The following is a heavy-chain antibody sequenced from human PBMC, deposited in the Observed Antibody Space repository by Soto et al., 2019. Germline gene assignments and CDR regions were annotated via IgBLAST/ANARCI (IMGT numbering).Heavy chain of an antibody. CDR3: ARDQDIVVVPAAIRGGSYYYYGMDV. CDR1: GGTFSSYA. CDR2: IIPIFGTA. J-gene: IGHJ6*02. D-gene: IGHD2-2*02. V-gene: IGHV1-69*13. Sequence: ASVKVSCKASGGTFSSYAISWVRQAPGQGLEWMGGIIPIFGTANYAQKFQGRVTITADESTSTAYMELSSLRSEDTAVYYCARDQDIVVVPAAIRGGSYYYYGMDVWGQGTTVTVSS.